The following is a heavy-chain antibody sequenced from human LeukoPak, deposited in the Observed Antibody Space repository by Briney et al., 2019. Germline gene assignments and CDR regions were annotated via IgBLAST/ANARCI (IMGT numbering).Heavy chain of an antibody. CDR1: GFTFSSYG. V-gene: IGHV3-30*03. CDR3: ATGLAVAGDY. D-gene: IGHD6-19*01. J-gene: IGHJ4*02. Sequence: PGRSLRLSCAASGFTFSSYGMHWVRQAPGKGLEWVAVISYNGSNKYYADSVKGRFTISRDNSKNTLYLQMNSLRAEDTAVYYCATGLAVAGDYWGQGTLVTVSS. CDR2: ISYNGSNK.